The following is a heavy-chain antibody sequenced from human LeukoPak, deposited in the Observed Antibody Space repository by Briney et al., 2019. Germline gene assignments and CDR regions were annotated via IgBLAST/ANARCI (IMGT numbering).Heavy chain of an antibody. CDR3: ARGYCSGGSCYDFDY. V-gene: IGHV3-33*01. CDR2: IWSYGRNT. Sequence: GGSLRLSCAASGFTFSSYGMHWGRQAPGKGREWVEVIWSYGRNTYYADYVKSRFPLSRDNSTHTLYLQMNSLRAEDTAVYYWARGYCSGGSCYDFDYWGQGTLVTVSS. CDR1: GFTFSSYG. J-gene: IGHJ4*02. D-gene: IGHD2-15*01.